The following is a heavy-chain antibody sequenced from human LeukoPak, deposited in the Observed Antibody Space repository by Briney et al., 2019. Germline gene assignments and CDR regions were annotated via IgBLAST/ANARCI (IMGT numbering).Heavy chain of an antibody. D-gene: IGHD2-15*01. CDR2: SSADGSSA. CDR1: GFALSGYW. V-gene: IGHV3-74*01. CDR3: TRVVVGTTGLFDS. Sequence: GGSLRLSCTASGFALSGYWMHWVRQAPGKGLVWVSRSSADGSSAVYADSVKGRFTISRDNARNTLYLQMNSLRPEDTATYFCTRVVVGTTGLFDSWGQGTLVTVSS. J-gene: IGHJ4*02.